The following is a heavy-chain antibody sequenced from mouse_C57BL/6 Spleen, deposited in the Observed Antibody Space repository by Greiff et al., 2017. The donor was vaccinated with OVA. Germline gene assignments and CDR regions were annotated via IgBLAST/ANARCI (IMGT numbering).Heavy chain of an antibody. D-gene: IGHD3-1*01. CDR3: ARNGLSWFAY. Sequence: VQLQQSGAELVRPGTSVKVSCKASGYAFTNYLIEWVKQRPGQGLEWIGVINPGSGGTNYNEKFKGKATLTADKSSSTAYMQLSSLTSEDSAVYFCARNGLSWFAYWGQGTLVTVSA. J-gene: IGHJ3*01. CDR1: GYAFTNYL. CDR2: INPGSGGT. V-gene: IGHV1-54*01.